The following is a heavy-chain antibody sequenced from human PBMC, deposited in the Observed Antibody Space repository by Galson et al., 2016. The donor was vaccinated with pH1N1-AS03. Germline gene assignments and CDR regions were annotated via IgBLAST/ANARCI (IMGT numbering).Heavy chain of an antibody. J-gene: IGHJ4*02. CDR1: GFTFSTYW. Sequence: SLRLSCAASGFTFSTYWVSWVRQAPGKGLEWVANINQDGSEKHYVDSVKGRFTISRDNAKNSLYLQVNNLRVEDTAVYYCASAPVGSAHLYYFDYWGQGTLITVSS. CDR3: ASAPVGSAHLYYFDY. D-gene: IGHD6-25*01. CDR2: INQDGSEK. V-gene: IGHV3-7*01.